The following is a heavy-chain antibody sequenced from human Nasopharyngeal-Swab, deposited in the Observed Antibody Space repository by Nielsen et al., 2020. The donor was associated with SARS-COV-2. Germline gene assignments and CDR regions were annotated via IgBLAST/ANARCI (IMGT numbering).Heavy chain of an antibody. D-gene: IGHD5-18*01. V-gene: IGHV3-33*01. CDR3: ARGIQLGAFDI. CDR2: IWYDGSNK. Sequence: GESLKISCAASGFTFSSSGIHWVRQAPGKGLEWVAVIWYDGSNKYYADSVKGRFTISRDNSKNTLYLQMNSLRAEDTAVYYCARGIQLGAFDIWGQGTMVTVSS. J-gene: IGHJ3*02. CDR1: GFTFSSSG.